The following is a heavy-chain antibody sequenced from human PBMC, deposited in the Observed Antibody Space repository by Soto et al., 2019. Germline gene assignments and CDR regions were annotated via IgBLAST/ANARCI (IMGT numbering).Heavy chain of an antibody. D-gene: IGHD3-10*01. Sequence: SGPTLVNPTQTLTLTCTFSGFSLSTSGMCVSWIRQPPGKALEWLALIDWDDDKYYSTSLKTRLTISKDTSKNQVVLTMTNMDPVDTATYYCARISEGHYYGSGSWYYYGMDVWGQGTTVTVSS. J-gene: IGHJ6*02. V-gene: IGHV2-70*01. CDR2: IDWDDDK. CDR1: GFSLSTSGMC. CDR3: ARISEGHYYGSGSWYYYGMDV.